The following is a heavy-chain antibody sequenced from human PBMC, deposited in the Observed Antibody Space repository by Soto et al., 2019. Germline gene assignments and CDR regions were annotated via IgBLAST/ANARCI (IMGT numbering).Heavy chain of an antibody. Sequence: SETLSVTCIVSSHSISSGYYWTWLRQPSGKGLEWIATINHSGTTYYNPSLKSRVTISVDTSKNQFSLRLSSVTASDTAVYYCARYSLSGGFDYWGQGTLVTVSS. D-gene: IGHD2-15*01. CDR1: SHSISSGYY. V-gene: IGHV4-38-2*02. J-gene: IGHJ4*02. CDR2: INHSGTT. CDR3: ARYSLSGGFDY.